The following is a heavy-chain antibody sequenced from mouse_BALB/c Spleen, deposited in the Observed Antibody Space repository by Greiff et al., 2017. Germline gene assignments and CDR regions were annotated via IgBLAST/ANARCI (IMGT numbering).Heavy chain of an antibody. CDR3: ARVHRGSSPWFAY. CDR2: IWGDGST. Sequence: QVQLKESGPGLVAPSQSLSITCTVSGFSLTGYGVNWVRQPPGKGLAWLGMIWGDGSTDYNSALKSRLSISKDNSKSQVFLKMNSLQTDDTARYYCARVHRGSSPWFAYWGQGTLVTVSA. CDR1: GFSLTGYG. V-gene: IGHV2-6-7*01. J-gene: IGHJ3*01. D-gene: IGHD1-1*01.